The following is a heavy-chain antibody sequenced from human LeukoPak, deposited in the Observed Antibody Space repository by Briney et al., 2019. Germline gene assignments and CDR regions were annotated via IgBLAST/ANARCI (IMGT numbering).Heavy chain of an antibody. CDR2: IYYSGST. V-gene: IGHV4-39*07. J-gene: IGHJ4*02. Sequence: SETLSLTCTVSGGSISSSNYYWGWIRQPPGKGLEWIGSIYYSGSTYYNPSLKSRVTISVDTSKNQFSLKLSSVTAADTAVYYCAREGNPAVPIDYWGQGTLVTVSS. D-gene: IGHD6-25*01. CDR3: AREGNPAVPIDY. CDR1: GGSISSSNYY.